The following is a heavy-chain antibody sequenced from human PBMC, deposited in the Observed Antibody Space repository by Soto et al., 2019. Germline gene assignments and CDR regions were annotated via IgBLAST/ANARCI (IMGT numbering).Heavy chain of an antibody. J-gene: IGHJ6*03. CDR2: IYYSGST. V-gene: IGHV4-31*03. CDR3: ARDSIDYYYYYMDV. Sequence: SETLSLTCTVSGGSISSGGYYWSWIRQHPGKGLEWIGYIYYSGSTYYNTSLKSRVTISVDTSKNQISLKLSSVTAADTAVYYCARDSIDYYYYYMDVWGKGTTVTVSS. CDR1: GGSISSGGYY.